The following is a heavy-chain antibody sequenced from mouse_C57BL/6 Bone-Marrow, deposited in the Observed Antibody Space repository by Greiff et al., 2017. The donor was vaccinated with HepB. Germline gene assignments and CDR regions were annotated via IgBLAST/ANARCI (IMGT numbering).Heavy chain of an antibody. D-gene: IGHD4-1*01. Sequence: EVHLVESGGGLVQPGGSLKLSCAASGFTFSDYYMYWVRQTPEKRLEWVAYISNGGGSTYYPDTVKGRFTISRDNAKNTLYLQMSRLKSEDTAMYYCARPLTGTYAMDYWGQGTSVTVSS. CDR3: ARPLTGTYAMDY. CDR1: GFTFSDYY. V-gene: IGHV5-12*01. J-gene: IGHJ4*01. CDR2: ISNGGGST.